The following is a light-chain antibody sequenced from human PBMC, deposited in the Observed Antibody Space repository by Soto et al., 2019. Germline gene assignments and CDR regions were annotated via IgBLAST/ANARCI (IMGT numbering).Light chain of an antibody. CDR2: DAS. Sequence: EIVLTQSPATLSLSPGERATLSCRASQSVCSYLAWYQQKPGQAPRLLIYDASNRATGIPARFSGSGSGTDFTITISSLETEDFAVNYCQQRSNWPPITFGQGTRLELK. V-gene: IGKV3-11*01. CDR3: QQRSNWPPIT. J-gene: IGKJ5*01. CDR1: QSVCSY.